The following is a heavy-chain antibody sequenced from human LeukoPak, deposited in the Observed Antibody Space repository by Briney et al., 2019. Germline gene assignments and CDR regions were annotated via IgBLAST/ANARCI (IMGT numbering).Heavy chain of an antibody. D-gene: IGHD6-13*01. CDR1: GYSISSGYY. J-gene: IGHJ4*02. CDR2: IYHSGST. Sequence: SASLSLTCALYGYSISSGYYWGWIRQPPGKGLERIWSIYHSGSTYYNPSLKSRVTISIDTSKNQFSLKLASVTAADTAVYYCARVRQQLCHYFDYWGQGTLVTVSS. CDR3: ARVRQQLCHYFDY. V-gene: IGHV4-38-2*01.